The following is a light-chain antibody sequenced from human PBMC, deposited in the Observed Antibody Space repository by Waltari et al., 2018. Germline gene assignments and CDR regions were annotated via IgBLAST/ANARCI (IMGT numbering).Light chain of an antibody. J-gene: IGLJ2*01. CDR2: DVS. Sequence: QSALTQSASVSGSPGQSITLPCTGTSSDIGAYTYVTWYQHHPGKAPNLMISDVSDRPSGVFNRFSGSKSGNTASLTISGLQAEDEADYFCMSYTSSSSWIFGGGTKLTVL. CDR3: MSYTSSSSWI. CDR1: SSDIGAYTY. V-gene: IGLV2-14*03.